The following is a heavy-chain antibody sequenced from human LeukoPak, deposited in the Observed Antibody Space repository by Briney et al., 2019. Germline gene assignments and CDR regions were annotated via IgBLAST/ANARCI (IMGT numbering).Heavy chain of an antibody. CDR2: IKQDGSEK. CDR3: ARVGSHSGSLSLIRRNYKYYYYMDV. J-gene: IGHJ6*03. Sequence: GGSLRLSCAASGFTCSSHWMSWVRQAPGKGLEWVANIKQDGSEKYYVDSVKGRFTISRDNAKNSLYLQMNSLRAEDTAVYYCARVGSHSGSLSLIRRNYKYYYYMDVWGKGTTVTISS. V-gene: IGHV3-7*01. CDR1: GFTCSSHW. D-gene: IGHD3-10*01.